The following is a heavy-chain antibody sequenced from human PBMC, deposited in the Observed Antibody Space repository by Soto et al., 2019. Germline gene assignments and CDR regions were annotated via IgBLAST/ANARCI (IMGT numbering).Heavy chain of an antibody. CDR3: ARKGVGWFGELHIHS. CDR1: GYTCTSYG. V-gene: IGHV1-18*01. J-gene: IGHJ4*02. D-gene: IGHD3-10*01. CDR2: ISAYNGNT. Sequence: QVQLVQSGAEVKKPGASVKVSCKASGYTCTSYGISWVRQSPGQRLDWIGWISAYNGNTNYAQNLQSKVTMTTDTATSTAYMELRGLRSDDTVVYYHARKGVGWFGELHIHSWGQGTLVTVFS.